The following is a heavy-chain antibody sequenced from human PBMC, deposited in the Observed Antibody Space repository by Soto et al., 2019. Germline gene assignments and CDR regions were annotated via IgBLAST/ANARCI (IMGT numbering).Heavy chain of an antibody. CDR1: GFAFNIYA. V-gene: IGHV3-30-3*01. CDR2: ISHDGTNR. J-gene: IGHJ4*02. Sequence: GGSLRLFCAASGFAFNIYAIHWVRQAPGKGLEWVAVISHDGTNRYYTDSVRGRFTISRDNSKNTVYLEMDSLRADDTAVYYCARSSGVPTPDFDYWGQGTLVTVSS. CDR3: ARSSGVPTPDFDY. D-gene: IGHD3-3*01.